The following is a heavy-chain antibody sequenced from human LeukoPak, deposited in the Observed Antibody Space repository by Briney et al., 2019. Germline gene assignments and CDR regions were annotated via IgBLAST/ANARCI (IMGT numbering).Heavy chain of an antibody. CDR3: AKSYGSGIYYYYMDV. Sequence: GGSLRLSCAASGFTFSSYGMHWVRQAPGKGLEWVAFIRYDGSNNYYADSVKGLFPISRDNSKNTLYLQMNSLRAEDTAVYYCAKSYGSGIYYYYMDVWGKGTTVTVSS. J-gene: IGHJ6*03. CDR1: GFTFSSYG. D-gene: IGHD3-10*01. CDR2: IRYDGSNN. V-gene: IGHV3-30*02.